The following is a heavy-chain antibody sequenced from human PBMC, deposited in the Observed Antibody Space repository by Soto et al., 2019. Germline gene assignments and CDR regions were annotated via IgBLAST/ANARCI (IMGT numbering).Heavy chain of an antibody. Sequence: GGSLRLSCATSGFDFSNTWIHWVRQVPGQGLVWVSRINSDGSSIIYADSVKGRFTLSRDNAKNTVHLQMSSLRVEDTAVYYCAKDWYHTIDSWGQGIPVTVSS. V-gene: IGHV3-74*01. CDR1: GFDFSNTW. D-gene: IGHD1-20*01. CDR3: AKDWYHTIDS. CDR2: INSDGSSI. J-gene: IGHJ4*02.